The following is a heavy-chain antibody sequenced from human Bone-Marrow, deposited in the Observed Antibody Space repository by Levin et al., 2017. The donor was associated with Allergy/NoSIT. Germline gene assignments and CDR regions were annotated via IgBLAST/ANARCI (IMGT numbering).Heavy chain of an antibody. J-gene: IGHJ4*02. CDR2: ISYDGNNK. V-gene: IGHV3-30*18. CDR1: GFTFSNYG. CDR3: AKGSRSNPFDY. Sequence: GGSLRLSCAASGFTFSNYGMHWVRPAPGKGLEWVALISYDGNNKYYADSVKGRFSISRDNSKNTLYLQMNSLTAEDTAVYYCAKGSRSNPFDYWGQGTLVTGSS. D-gene: IGHD2-2*01.